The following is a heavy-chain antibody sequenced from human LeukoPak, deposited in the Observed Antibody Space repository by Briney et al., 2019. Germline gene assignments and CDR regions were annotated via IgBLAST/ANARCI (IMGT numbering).Heavy chain of an antibody. V-gene: IGHV3-23*01. CDR3: ARGSNSSRPYYFDY. J-gene: IGHJ4*02. CDR1: GLTFSNYA. Sequence: PGGSLTLSCAASGLTFSNYARGGVRQAPGRGLEEVAAITGSSGDTYHADSVKCRFSISRDNSKNTLSLQMSSLRVEDAAIYYCARGSNSSRPYYFDYWGQGTLVTVSS. CDR2: ITGSSGDT. D-gene: IGHD6-6*01.